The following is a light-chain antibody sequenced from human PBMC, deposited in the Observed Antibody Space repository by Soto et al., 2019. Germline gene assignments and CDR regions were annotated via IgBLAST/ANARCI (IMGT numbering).Light chain of an antibody. J-gene: IGLJ2*01. CDR2: GNS. CDR3: QSYDSSLSGPVV. CDR1: SSNIGAGYD. V-gene: IGLV1-40*01. Sequence: QSVLTQPPSVSGAPGQRVTISCTGSSSNIGAGYDAHRYQQLPGTAPKLLIYGNSNRPSGVPDRFSGSKSGTSASLAITGLQAEDEADYYCQSYDSSLSGPVVFGGGTKLTVL.